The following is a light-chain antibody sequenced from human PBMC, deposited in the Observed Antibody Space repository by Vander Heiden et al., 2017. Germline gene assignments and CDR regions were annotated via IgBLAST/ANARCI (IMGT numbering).Light chain of an antibody. CDR2: GAS. CDR3: QRYGSSPHT. CDR1: QSVASN. Sequence: EIVLTQSPGTLSLSPGERATLSCRASQSVASNLAWYQQKPGQAPRLLIYGASSRATGIPDRFSGSGSGADFTLTISRLEPEDFAVYHCQRYGSSPHTFGGGTKVEIK. J-gene: IGKJ4*01. V-gene: IGKV3-20*01.